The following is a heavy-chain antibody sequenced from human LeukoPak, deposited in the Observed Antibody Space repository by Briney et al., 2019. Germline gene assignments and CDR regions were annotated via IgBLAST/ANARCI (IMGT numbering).Heavy chain of an antibody. J-gene: IGHJ4*02. CDR1: GFIFSSYG. CDR3: ARDELAVAKKGFLDS. CDR2: IWYDGSNK. D-gene: IGHD6-19*01. Sequence: TGGSLRLSCAASGFIFSSYGMHWVRQAPGKGLEWVAVIWYDGSNKYYADSVKGRFTISRDNSKNTLYLQVNSLRAEDTVVYYCARDELAVAKKGFLDSWGQGTLVTVSS. V-gene: IGHV3-33*01.